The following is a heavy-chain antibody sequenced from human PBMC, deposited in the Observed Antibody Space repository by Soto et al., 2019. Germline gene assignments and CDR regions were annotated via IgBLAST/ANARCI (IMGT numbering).Heavy chain of an antibody. CDR1: GFTFSSYA. Sequence: GWSLILSCAASGFTFSSYAMSWVRQAPGKGLEWVSAISGSGGSTYYADSVKGRFTISRDNSKNTLYLQMNSLRAEDTAVYYCAKGTVVPAAMPANWFAPWGQGTLVTVSS. CDR2: ISGSGGST. CDR3: AKGTVVPAAMPANWFAP. V-gene: IGHV3-23*01. D-gene: IGHD2-2*01. J-gene: IGHJ5*02.